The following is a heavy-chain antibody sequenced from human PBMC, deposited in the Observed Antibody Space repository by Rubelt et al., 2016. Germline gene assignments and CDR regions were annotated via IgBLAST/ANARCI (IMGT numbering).Heavy chain of an antibody. CDR1: GGSISSYS. V-gene: IGHV4-59*12. D-gene: IGHD2-2*01. CDR3: ARDSTSFSLDY. J-gene: IGHJ4*02. Sequence: QVQLQESGPGLVKPSETLSLTCTVSGGSISSYSWSWIRQPPGKGLEWIGYIYYSGRSSHNPSLEGRISTSVDTSKNQFSLKLSSVTAADTAVYYCARDSTSFSLDYWGQGILVTVTS. CDR2: IYYSGRS.